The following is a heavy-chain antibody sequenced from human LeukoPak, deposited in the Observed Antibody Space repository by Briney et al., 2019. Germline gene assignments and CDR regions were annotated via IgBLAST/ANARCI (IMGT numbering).Heavy chain of an antibody. V-gene: IGHV3-11*01. CDR2: ISSSGSTI. J-gene: IGHJ5*02. CDR1: GFTFSDYY. Sequence: PGGSLRLSCAASGFTFSDYYMSWIRQAPGKGLEWVSYISSSGSTIYYADSVKGRFTISRDNAKNSLYLQMNSLRAEDTAVYYCARDQVAGSYNWFDPWGQGTLVTVSS. CDR3: ARDQVAGSYNWFDP. D-gene: IGHD6-19*01.